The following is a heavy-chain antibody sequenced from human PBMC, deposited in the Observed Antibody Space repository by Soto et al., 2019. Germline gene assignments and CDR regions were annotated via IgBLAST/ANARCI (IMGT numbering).Heavy chain of an antibody. J-gene: IGHJ3*02. V-gene: IGHV4-30-4*01. CDR3: ARARKSQYYDFWSGYFDAFDI. CDR2: IYYSGST. CDR1: GGSISSGDYY. Sequence: SETLSLTCTVSGGSISSGDYYWSWIRQPPGKGLEWIGYIYYSGSTYYNPSLKSRVTISVDTSKNQFSLKLSSVTAADTAVYYCARARKSQYYDFWSGYFDAFDIWGQGTMVTVSS. D-gene: IGHD3-3*01.